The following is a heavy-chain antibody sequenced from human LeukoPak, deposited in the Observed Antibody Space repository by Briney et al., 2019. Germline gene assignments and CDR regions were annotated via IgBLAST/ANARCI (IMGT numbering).Heavy chain of an antibody. CDR1: GGSISGYY. J-gene: IGHJ3*02. D-gene: IGHD3-22*01. CDR2: IYYSGST. V-gene: IGHV4-59*08. Sequence: SETLSLTCTVSGGSISGYYWSWIRQPPGKGLEWIGYIYYSGSTNYNPSLKSRVTISVDTSKNQFSLKLSSVAAVDTAVYYCARRGYDDSSGYLHAFDIWGQGTMVTVSS. CDR3: ARRGYDDSSGYLHAFDI.